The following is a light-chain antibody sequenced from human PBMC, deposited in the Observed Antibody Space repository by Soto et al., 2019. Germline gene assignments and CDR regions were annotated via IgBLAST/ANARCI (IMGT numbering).Light chain of an antibody. CDR2: GAS. V-gene: IGKV3-15*01. Sequence: EIVITQSPATLSVSPLERATLSFRASQSISSDVAWYQQKPGQAPRLLISGASTGATGIPARFSGSGSGTEFTLTISSLQSEDCAIYYCQQYHTLPITFGGGTKVDI. J-gene: IGKJ4*01. CDR3: QQYHTLPIT. CDR1: QSISSD.